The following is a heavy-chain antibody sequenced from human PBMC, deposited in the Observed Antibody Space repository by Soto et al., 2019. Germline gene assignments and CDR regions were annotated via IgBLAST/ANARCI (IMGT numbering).Heavy chain of an antibody. J-gene: IGHJ4*02. V-gene: IGHV4-30-2*01. Sequence: SETLSLTCAVSGGSISSGGYSWSWIRQPPGKGLEWIGYIYHSGSTYYNPSLKSRVTISVDRSKNQFSLKLSSVTAADAAVYYCARDKNGWEFLIDCWGQGTLVTVSS. CDR2: IYHSGST. CDR1: GGSISSGGYS. CDR3: ARDKNGWEFLIDC. D-gene: IGHD3-10*01.